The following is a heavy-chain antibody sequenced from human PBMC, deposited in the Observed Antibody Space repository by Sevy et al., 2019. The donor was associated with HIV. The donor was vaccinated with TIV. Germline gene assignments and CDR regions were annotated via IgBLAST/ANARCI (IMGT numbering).Heavy chain of an antibody. CDR3: VRFDTKIKIFGVPRGAY. D-gene: IGHD3-3*01. Sequence: SETLSLTCTVYSGSFSDFYWNWIRQSPGKGLEWIGEINHREVTNYNPSLTSRVTISADASNRQFSLKLTSVTAADTAVYYCVRFDTKIKIFGVPRGAYWGPGTLVTVSS. J-gene: IGHJ4*02. V-gene: IGHV4-34*01. CDR1: SGSFSDFY. CDR2: INHREVT.